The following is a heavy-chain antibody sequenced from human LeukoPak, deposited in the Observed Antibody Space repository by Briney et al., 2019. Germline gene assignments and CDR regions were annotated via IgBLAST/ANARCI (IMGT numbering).Heavy chain of an antibody. CDR3: VRDNAAADGALDY. Sequence: PGRSLRLSCVASGFTFSSHGMHWVRQAPGKGLEWVAVIWYDGSHRCYPDSVKGRFTISRDNSKNTLFLQMDSLRVDDTAVYYCVRDNAAADGALDYWGQGSLVTVSS. D-gene: IGHD5-24*01. CDR2: IWYDGSHR. V-gene: IGHV3-33*01. CDR1: GFTFSSHG. J-gene: IGHJ4*02.